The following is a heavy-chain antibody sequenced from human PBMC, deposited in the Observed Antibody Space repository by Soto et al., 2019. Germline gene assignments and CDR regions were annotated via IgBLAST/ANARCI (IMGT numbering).Heavy chain of an antibody. V-gene: IGHV3-33*01. J-gene: IGHJ6*02. Sequence: QVQLVESGGGVVQPGRSLRLSCAASGFTFSSYGMHWVRQAPGKGLEWVAVIWYDGSNKYYADSVKGRFTISRDNSKNTLYLQMNSLRAEDTAVYYCARDPDYGDYVDYYYGMDVWGQGTTVTVSS. CDR3: ARDPDYGDYVDYYYGMDV. D-gene: IGHD4-17*01. CDR2: IWYDGSNK. CDR1: GFTFSSYG.